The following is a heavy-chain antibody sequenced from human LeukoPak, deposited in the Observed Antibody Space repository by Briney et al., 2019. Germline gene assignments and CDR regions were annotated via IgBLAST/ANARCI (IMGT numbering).Heavy chain of an antibody. D-gene: IGHD2/OR15-2a*01. CDR1: GFTFSSYA. Sequence: GGSLRLSCAASGFTFSSYAMSWVRQAPGKGLEWVSGISGSASSTHYADSVKGRFTISRDNSKNTLYLQMNSLRADDTAVYYCARLSKGGNSALIDYWGQGTLVAVSS. V-gene: IGHV3-23*01. CDR2: ISGSASST. CDR3: ARLSKGGNSALIDY. J-gene: IGHJ4*02.